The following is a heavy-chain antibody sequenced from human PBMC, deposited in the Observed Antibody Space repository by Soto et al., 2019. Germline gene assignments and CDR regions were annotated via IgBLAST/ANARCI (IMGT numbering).Heavy chain of an antibody. CDR1: GFTFSSYA. CDR3: ARDTHQYSSGWHAY. D-gene: IGHD6-19*01. Sequence: QVQLVESGGGVVQPGRSLRLSCAASGFTFSSYAMHWVRRAPAKGREGVAVISYDGSNKNYADSVKGRFTISRDNSKNTLYLQMNSLRAEDTAVYYCARDTHQYSSGWHAYWGQGTLVTVSS. J-gene: IGHJ4*02. CDR2: ISYDGSNK. V-gene: IGHV3-30-3*01.